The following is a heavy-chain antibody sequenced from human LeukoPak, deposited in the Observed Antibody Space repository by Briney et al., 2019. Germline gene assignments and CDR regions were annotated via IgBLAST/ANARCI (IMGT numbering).Heavy chain of an antibody. CDR1: GFTVSSNY. D-gene: IGHD2-2*01. CDR2: IYSGGST. CDR3: ARGSVPNYFDY. J-gene: IGHJ4*02. Sequence: GGSLRLSCAASGFTVSSNYMSWVRQAPGXXXEWVSVIYSGGSTYYADSVKGRFTISRDNSKNTLYLQMNSLRAEDTAVYYCARGSVPNYFDYWGQGTLVTVSS. V-gene: IGHV3-66*01.